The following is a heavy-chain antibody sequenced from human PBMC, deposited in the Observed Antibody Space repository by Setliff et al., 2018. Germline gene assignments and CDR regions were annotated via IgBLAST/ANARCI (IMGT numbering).Heavy chain of an antibody. J-gene: IGHJ3*02. Sequence: SETLSLTCTVSGGSIGSGGYYWSWIRQHPGKGLEWIGYIYYSGNTYYNPSLKSRVTISVDTSKNQFSLKLSSVTAADTAVYYCARVPRFTDTRNAFDIWGQGTMVTVS. CDR1: GGSIGSGGYY. CDR3: ARVPRFTDTRNAFDI. D-gene: IGHD5-18*01. V-gene: IGHV4-31*03. CDR2: IYYSGNT.